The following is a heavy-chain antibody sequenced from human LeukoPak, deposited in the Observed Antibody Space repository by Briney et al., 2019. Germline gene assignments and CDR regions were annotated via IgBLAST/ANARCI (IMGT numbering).Heavy chain of an antibody. V-gene: IGHV4-31*03. CDR2: IYYSGST. D-gene: IGHD6-6*01. Sequence: PSQTLSLTCTVSGGSISSGGYYWSWIRQHPGKGLEWIGYIYYSGSTYYNPSLKSRVTISVDTSKNQFPLKLSSVTAADTAVYYCARVTYSSSSSPLDYWGQGTLVTVSS. CDR1: GGSISSGGYY. CDR3: ARVTYSSSSSPLDY. J-gene: IGHJ4*02.